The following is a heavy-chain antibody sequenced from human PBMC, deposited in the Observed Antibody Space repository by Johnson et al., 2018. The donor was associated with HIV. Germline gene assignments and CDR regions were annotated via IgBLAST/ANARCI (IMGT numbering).Heavy chain of an antibody. Sequence: QVQLVESGGGVVQPGRSLRLSCAASGFTFSSYAMHWVRQAPGKGLEWVAVISYDGSNKYYADSVKGRFTISRDNSKNTLYLQMNSLRAEDTAVYYCARRSGYAFDIWGQGTLVIVSS. J-gene: IGHJ3*02. CDR2: ISYDGSNK. V-gene: IGHV3-30-3*01. CDR1: GFTFSSYA. D-gene: IGHD5-24*01. CDR3: ARRSGYAFDI.